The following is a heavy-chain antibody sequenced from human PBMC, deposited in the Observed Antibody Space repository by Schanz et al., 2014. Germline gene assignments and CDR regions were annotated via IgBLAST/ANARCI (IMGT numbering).Heavy chain of an antibody. V-gene: IGHV3-23*01. Sequence: VQLLQSGGGLVQPGGSLRLSCAASGFTFSNHALSWVRQAPGKGLEWVSGIGGSGDSTHYADSVKGRFIISRDNSKNTLYLQMNSLSAEDTAVYYCAKRNHDMQSLPLDYWGQGTLVIVSS. CDR2: IGGSGDST. J-gene: IGHJ4*02. CDR1: GFTFSNHA. CDR3: AKRNHDMQSLPLDY. D-gene: IGHD3-9*01.